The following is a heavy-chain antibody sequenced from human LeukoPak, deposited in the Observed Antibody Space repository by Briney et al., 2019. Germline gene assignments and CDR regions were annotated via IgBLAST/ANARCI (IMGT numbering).Heavy chain of an antibody. CDR1: GFTFSSYG. CDR2: ISGSGGST. D-gene: IGHD3-10*02. V-gene: IGHV3-23*01. CDR3: ARKCSPGAFDI. Sequence: PGGTLRLSCAASGFTFSSYGMSWVRQAPGKRLEWVSAISGSGGSTYYADSVKGRFTISRDNSKNTLYLQMNSLRAEDTAVYYCARKCSPGAFDIWGQGTMVTVSS. J-gene: IGHJ3*02.